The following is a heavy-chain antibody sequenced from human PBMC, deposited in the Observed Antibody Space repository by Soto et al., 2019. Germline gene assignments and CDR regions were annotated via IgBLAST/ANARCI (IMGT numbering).Heavy chain of an antibody. CDR3: ARGFPGMSDAFDI. CDR2: MNPNTGNS. Sequence: ASVKVSCKASGYTFTSYDIYWVRQATGQGLEWMGWMNPNTGNSGYAQKFQGRVTMTRNTSISTAYMELSSLRSEDTAVYYCARGFPGMSDAFDIWGQGTMVTVS. D-gene: IGHD1-20*01. J-gene: IGHJ3*02. CDR1: GYTFTSYD. V-gene: IGHV1-8*01.